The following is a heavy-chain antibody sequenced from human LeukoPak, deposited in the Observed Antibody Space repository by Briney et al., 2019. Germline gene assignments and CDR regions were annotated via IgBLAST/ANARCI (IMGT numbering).Heavy chain of an antibody. CDR2: ISSDGSNK. CDR1: GFTFSSYG. Sequence: QPGRSLRLSCAASGFTFSSYGMHWVRQAPGKGLEWVAFISSDGSNKYYADSVKGRFTISRDNSKTTLYLQMNSLRADDTAVYYCARDYGDYVSSLDYWGQGTLVTVSS. V-gene: IGHV3-30*03. D-gene: IGHD4-17*01. CDR3: ARDYGDYVSSLDY. J-gene: IGHJ4*02.